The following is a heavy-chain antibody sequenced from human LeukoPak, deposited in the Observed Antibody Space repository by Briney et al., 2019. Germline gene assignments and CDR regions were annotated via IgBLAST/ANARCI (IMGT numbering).Heavy chain of an antibody. D-gene: IGHD3-9*01. Sequence: PGGSLRLSCAASGFTFSSYGMHWVRQAPGKGLEWVAFIRYDGSNKYYADSVKGRFTISRDNAKNSLYLQMNSLRAEDTAVYYCARDEHVLPIYVLRYFDRRRGDNYYGMDVWGQGTTVTVSS. V-gene: IGHV3-30*02. J-gene: IGHJ6*02. CDR3: ARDEHVLPIYVLRYFDRRRGDNYYGMDV. CDR2: IRYDGSNK. CDR1: GFTFSSYG.